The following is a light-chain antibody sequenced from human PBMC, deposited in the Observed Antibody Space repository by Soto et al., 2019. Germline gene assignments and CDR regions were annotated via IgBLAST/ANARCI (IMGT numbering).Light chain of an antibody. Sequence: DIQMTQSPSSVSASVGDRVTITCRASQGISSWLAWYQQKPGEAPKLLISATSRLESGVPSRFSGGGSRTAFTLTISSLQPEDFATYYCQQAASFRAVVFGGGTKVEMK. CDR1: QGISSW. J-gene: IGKJ4*01. V-gene: IGKV1-12*01. CDR3: QQAASFRAVV. CDR2: ATS.